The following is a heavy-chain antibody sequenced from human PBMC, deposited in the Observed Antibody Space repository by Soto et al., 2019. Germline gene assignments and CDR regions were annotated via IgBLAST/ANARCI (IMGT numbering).Heavy chain of an antibody. CDR3: TKDVALSAVRDAFDI. CDR2: ISYDGSNK. J-gene: IGHJ3*02. V-gene: IGHV3-30*18. D-gene: IGHD4-17*01. Sequence: GGSLTLSCAASGFTFSSYGMHWVRQAPGKGLEWVAVISYDGSNKYYADSVKGRFTISRDNSKNTLYLQMNSLRAADNAVYYCTKDVALSAVRDAFDIWGQGTMVTVSS. CDR1: GFTFSSYG.